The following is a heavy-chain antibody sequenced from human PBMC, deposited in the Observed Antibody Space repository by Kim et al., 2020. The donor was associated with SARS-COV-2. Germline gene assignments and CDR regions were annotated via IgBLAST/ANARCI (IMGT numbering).Heavy chain of an antibody. Sequence: SVKVSCKASGGTFSSYAISWVRQAPGQGLEWMGGIIPIFGTANYAQKFQGRVTITADESTSTAYMELSSLRSEDTAVYYCARGLDCSRSSCYTRPYYYYGSDVWGPGATVTVSS. CDR2: IIPIFGTA. J-gene: IGHJ6*01. CDR3: ARGLDCSRSSCYTRPYYYYGSDV. V-gene: IGHV1-69*13. CDR1: GGTFSSYA. D-gene: IGHD2-2*01.